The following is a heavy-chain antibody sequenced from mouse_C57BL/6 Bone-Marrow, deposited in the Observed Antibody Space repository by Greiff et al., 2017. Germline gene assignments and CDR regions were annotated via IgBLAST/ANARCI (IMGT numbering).Heavy chain of an antibody. V-gene: IGHV1-69*01. J-gene: IGHJ1*03. CDR3: ARSTVVGRYFDV. CDR2: IDPSDSYT. D-gene: IGHD1-1*01. CDR1: GYTFTSYW. Sequence: QVQLQQPGAELVMPGASVKLSCKASGYTFTSYWMHWVKQRPGQGLEWIGEIDPSDSYTNYNQKFKGKSTLTVDQSSSTAYMQLSSLTSEDSAVYYCARSTVVGRYFDVWGTGTTVTVSS.